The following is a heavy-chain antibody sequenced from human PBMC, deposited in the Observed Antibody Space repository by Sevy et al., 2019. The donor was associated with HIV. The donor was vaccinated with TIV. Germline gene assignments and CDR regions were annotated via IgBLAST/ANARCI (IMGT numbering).Heavy chain of an antibody. D-gene: IGHD6-13*01. J-gene: IGHJ3*02. V-gene: IGHV1-2*06. Sequence: ASVKVSCKASGYTFTGYYMHWVRQAPGQGLEWMGRINPNSGGTNYAQKFQGRVTMTRDTSISTGYMELSRLRSDDTAVYYCAREEQLEAFDIWGQGTMVTVSS. CDR3: AREEQLEAFDI. CDR1: GYTFTGYY. CDR2: INPNSGGT.